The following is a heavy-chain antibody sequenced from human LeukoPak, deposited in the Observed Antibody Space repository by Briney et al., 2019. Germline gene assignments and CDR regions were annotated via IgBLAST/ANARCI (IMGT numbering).Heavy chain of an antibody. CDR1: GGTFSSYA. J-gene: IGHJ6*02. Sequence: SVKVSCKASGGTFSSYAISWVRQAPGQGLEWMGRIIPILGIANYAQKFQGRVTITADKSTSTAYMELSSLRSEDTAVYYCARDGPTYYYGSESYGMDVWGQGTTVTVSS. CDR3: ARDGPTYYYGSESYGMDV. CDR2: IIPILGIA. V-gene: IGHV1-69*04. D-gene: IGHD3-10*01.